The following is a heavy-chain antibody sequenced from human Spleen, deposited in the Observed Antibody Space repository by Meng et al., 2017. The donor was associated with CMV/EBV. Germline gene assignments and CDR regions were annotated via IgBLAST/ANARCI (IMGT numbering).Heavy chain of an antibody. J-gene: IGHJ6*02. CDR2: TGWNTKNI. D-gene: IGHD5-18*01. V-gene: IGHV3-9*01. Sequence: GGSLRLSCAACGCGFDDCAMDWVRQAPGKGLEWGSQTGWNTKNIVLVDSVRGRFTISRDSAKNSLYLQMNSLRAEDKAVYYCARANVDTAMDIYYYGLDVWGQGTTVTVSS. CDR1: GCGFDDCA. CDR3: ARANVDTAMDIYYYGLDV.